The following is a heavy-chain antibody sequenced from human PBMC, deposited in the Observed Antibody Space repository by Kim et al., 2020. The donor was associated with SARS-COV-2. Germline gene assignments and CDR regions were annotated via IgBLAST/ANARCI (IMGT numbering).Heavy chain of an antibody. D-gene: IGHD1-26*01. V-gene: IGHV3-66*02. CDR2: IYSGGST. J-gene: IGHJ6*02. CDR1: GFTVSSNY. Sequence: GGSLRLSCAASGFTVSSNYMSWVRQAPGKGLEWVSVIYSGGSTYYADSVKGRFTISRDNSKNTLYLQMNSLRAEDTAVYYCATPPGAMSQSDYYYYGMDVWGQGTTLTVSS. CDR3: ATPPGAMSQSDYYYYGMDV.